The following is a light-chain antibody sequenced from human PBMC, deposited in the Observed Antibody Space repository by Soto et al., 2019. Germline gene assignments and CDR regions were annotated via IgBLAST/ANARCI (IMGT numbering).Light chain of an antibody. Sequence: DIQMTQSPSTLSASVGDRVTITCRASLSFSRCLAWYQHKPGKAPKRLSYQASSLESGVPSRVSGSGSGTEFTLTISSLQPDDFATYYCQQYNSAWTFGQGTKVEI. J-gene: IGKJ1*01. V-gene: IGKV1-5*03. CDR1: LSFSRC. CDR3: QQYNSAWT. CDR2: QAS.